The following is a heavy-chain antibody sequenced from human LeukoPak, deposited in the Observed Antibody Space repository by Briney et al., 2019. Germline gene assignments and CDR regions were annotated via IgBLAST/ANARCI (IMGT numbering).Heavy chain of an antibody. CDR2: IYTSGST. Sequence: PSETLSLTCTVSGGSISSYYWSWIRQPAGKGLEWIGRIYTSGSTNYNPSLKSRVTMSVDTSKNQFSLKLSSVTAADTAVYYCAAFYGSGSYHSAFDYWGQGTLVTVSS. CDR3: AAFYGSGSYHSAFDY. V-gene: IGHV4-4*07. J-gene: IGHJ4*02. CDR1: GGSISSYY. D-gene: IGHD3-10*01.